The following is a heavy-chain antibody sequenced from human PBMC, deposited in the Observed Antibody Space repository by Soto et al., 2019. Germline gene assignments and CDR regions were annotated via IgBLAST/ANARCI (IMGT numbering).Heavy chain of an antibody. CDR2: IYYSGST. CDR3: ARDSRRILRFLEWSDIDWYFDL. D-gene: IGHD3-3*01. CDR1: GGSISSGGYY. J-gene: IGHJ2*01. Sequence: PSETLSLTCPVSGGSISSGGYYWSWIRRHPGKGLEWIGYIYYSGSTYYNPSLKSRVTISVDTSKNQFSLKLSSVTAADTAVYYCARDSRRILRFLEWSDIDWYFDLWGRGTLVTVSS. V-gene: IGHV4-30-4*08.